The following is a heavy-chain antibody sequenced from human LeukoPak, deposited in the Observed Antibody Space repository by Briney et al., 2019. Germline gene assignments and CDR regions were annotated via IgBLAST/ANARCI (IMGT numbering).Heavy chain of an antibody. J-gene: IGHJ6*02. D-gene: IGHD6-19*01. V-gene: IGHV3-9*01. CDR1: GFTFDDYA. CDR2: ISWNSGSI. CDR3: AKGKEYSSGSYYYYYGMDV. Sequence: GGSLGLSCAASGFTFDDYAMHWVRHAPGKGLEWVSGISWNSGSIGYADSVKGRFTISRDNAKNSLYLQMNSLRAEDTALYYCAKGKEYSSGSYYYYYGMDVWGQGTTVTVSS.